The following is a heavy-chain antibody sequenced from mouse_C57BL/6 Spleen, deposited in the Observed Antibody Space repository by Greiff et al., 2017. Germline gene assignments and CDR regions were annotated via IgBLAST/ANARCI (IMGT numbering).Heavy chain of an antibody. V-gene: IGHV1-4*01. J-gene: IGHJ1*03. Sequence: VQLQQSGAELARPGASVKMSCKASGYTFTSYTMHWVKQRPGQGLEWIGYINPSSGYTKYNQKFKDKATLTADKSSSTAYMQLSGRTSEDSAVYYCARDYGYWYFDVWGTGTTVTVSS. D-gene: IGHD1-1*01. CDR2: INPSSGYT. CDR1: GYTFTSYT. CDR3: ARDYGYWYFDV.